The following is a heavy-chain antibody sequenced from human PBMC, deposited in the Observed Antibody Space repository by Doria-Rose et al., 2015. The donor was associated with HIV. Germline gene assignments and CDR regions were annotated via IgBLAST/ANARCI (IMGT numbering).Heavy chain of an antibody. CDR2: IFPDDDR. CDR3: ARRKSSRWYHKYYFDF. V-gene: IGHV2-26*01. CDR1: GVSLSSPGMG. J-gene: IGHJ4*02. Sequence: SGPVLVKPTETLTLTCTVSGVSLSSPGMGVSWIRQPPGKALEWLANIFPDDDRSYKTSLKSRLTISRGTTKSQVVLTMTDMDPVDTATYYCARRKSSRWYHKYYFDFWGQGTLVIVSA. D-gene: IGHD6-13*01.